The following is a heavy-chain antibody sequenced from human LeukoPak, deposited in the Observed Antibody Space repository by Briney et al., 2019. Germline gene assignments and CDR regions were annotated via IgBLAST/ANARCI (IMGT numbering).Heavy chain of an antibody. D-gene: IGHD5-12*01. V-gene: IGHV3-48*01. Sequence: GGSLRLSCAASGFTLSSYAMSWVRQAPGKGLEWVSYISSSSSTIYYADSVKGRFTISRDNAKSSLYLQMNSLRAEDTAVYYCARPGGYSDYDYNYWGQGTLVTVSS. CDR2: ISSSSSTI. CDR3: ARPGGYSDYDYNY. CDR1: GFTLSSYA. J-gene: IGHJ4*02.